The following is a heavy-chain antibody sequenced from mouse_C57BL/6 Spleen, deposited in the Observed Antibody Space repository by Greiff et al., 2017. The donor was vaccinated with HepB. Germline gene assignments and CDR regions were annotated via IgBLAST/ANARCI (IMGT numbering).Heavy chain of an antibody. CDR3: ARGDSYYYGSSYRAWFAY. J-gene: IGHJ3*01. CDR1: GYTFTSYW. Sequence: QVQLQQPGAELVKPGASVKLSCKASGYTFTSYWMHWVKQRPGQGLEWIGMIHPNSGSTNYNEKFKSKATLTVDKSSSTAYMQLSSLTSEDSAVYYCARGDSYYYGSSYRAWFAYWGQGTLVTVSA. D-gene: IGHD1-1*01. CDR2: IHPNSGST. V-gene: IGHV1-64*01.